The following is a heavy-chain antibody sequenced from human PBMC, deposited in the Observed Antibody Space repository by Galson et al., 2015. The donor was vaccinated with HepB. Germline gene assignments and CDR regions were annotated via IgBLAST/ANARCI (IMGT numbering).Heavy chain of an antibody. D-gene: IGHD6-13*01. CDR3: TRLGDLSGYSSK. CDR2: IGSKAHNYAT. Sequence: SLRPSCAASGFTFSGSAMHWVRQASGKGLEWVGRIGSKAHNYATAYVASVKGRFTISRDDSKSTAYLQMNSLKTEDTAVYYCTRLGDLSGYSSKWGQGTLVTVSS. J-gene: IGHJ4*02. V-gene: IGHV3-73*01. CDR1: GFTFSGSA.